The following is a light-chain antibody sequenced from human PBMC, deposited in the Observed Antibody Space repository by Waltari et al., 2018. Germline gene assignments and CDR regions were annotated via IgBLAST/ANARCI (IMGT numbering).Light chain of an antibody. V-gene: IGKV1-5*03. CDR3: QQYNSYSPLT. CDR2: KAS. CDR1: QSISSW. Sequence: DIQMTQSPSTLSASIGDRVTITCRSSQSISSWLAWYQQKPGKAPKRLIDKASCLESGVPSRFSGSGSGTEFTLTISSLQPDDFATYYCQQYNSYSPLTFGGGTKVEIK. J-gene: IGKJ4*01.